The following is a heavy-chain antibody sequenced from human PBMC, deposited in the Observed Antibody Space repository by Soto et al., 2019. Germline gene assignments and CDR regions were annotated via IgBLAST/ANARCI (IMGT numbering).Heavy chain of an antibody. V-gene: IGHV3-9*01. CDR2: ISWNSGSI. CDR1: GFTFDDYA. J-gene: IGHJ3*02. D-gene: IGHD4-17*01. CDR3: AKDNYGASDDAFDI. Sequence: GGSLRLSCAASGFTFDDYAMHWVRQAPGKGLEWVSGISWNSGSIGYADSVKGRFTISRDNAKNSLYLQMNSLRAEDTALYYCAKDNYGASDDAFDIWGQGTMVTVSS.